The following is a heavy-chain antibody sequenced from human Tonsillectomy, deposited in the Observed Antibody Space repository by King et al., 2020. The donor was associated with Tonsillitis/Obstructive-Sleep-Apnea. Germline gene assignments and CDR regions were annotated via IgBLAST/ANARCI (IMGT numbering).Heavy chain of an antibody. Sequence: VTLKESGPTLVKPTQTLTLTCTFSGFSLSTSGVGVGWIRQPPGKALEWLALIYWDDDKRYSPSLKSRLTITKDTSKNQVVLTMINMDPVDTATYYCAHTMTTITDFDYWGQGTLVTVSS. CDR1: GFSLSTSGVG. CDR2: IYWDDDK. CDR3: AHTMTTITDFDY. V-gene: IGHV2-5*02. D-gene: IGHD4-11*01. J-gene: IGHJ4*02.